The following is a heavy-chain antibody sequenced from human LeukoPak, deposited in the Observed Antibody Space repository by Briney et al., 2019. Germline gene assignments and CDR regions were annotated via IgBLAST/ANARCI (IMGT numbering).Heavy chain of an antibody. Sequence: SETLSLTCTVSGGSISSYYWSWIRQPPGKGLEWIGYIYYTGSTNYNPSLKSRVTISVDTSKNQFSQKLSSVTATDTAVYYCARNSRDGYNKFDYWGQGTLVTVSS. CDR2: IYYTGST. CDR1: GGSISSYY. D-gene: IGHD5-24*01. V-gene: IGHV4-59*01. CDR3: ARNSRDGYNKFDY. J-gene: IGHJ4*02.